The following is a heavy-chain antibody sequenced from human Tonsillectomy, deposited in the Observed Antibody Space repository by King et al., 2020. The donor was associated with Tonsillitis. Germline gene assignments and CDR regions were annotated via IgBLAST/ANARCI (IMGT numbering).Heavy chain of an antibody. CDR3: ASEGRGGYSVGPFAY. CDR1: GFTFSSYS. D-gene: IGHD1-26*01. J-gene: IGHJ4*02. Sequence: VQLVEAGGGLVKPGGSLRLSCAASGFTFSSYSMNWVRPAPGEGLEWVSSISSSSSYIYYADPVKGRCTISRDNDKNSLYLQMNSLRAEDTAVYYCASEGRGGYSVGPFAYCGQGTPVSVSS. V-gene: IGHV3-21*01. CDR2: ISSSSSYI.